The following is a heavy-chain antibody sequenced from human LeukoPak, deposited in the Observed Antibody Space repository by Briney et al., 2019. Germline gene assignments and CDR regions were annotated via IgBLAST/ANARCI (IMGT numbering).Heavy chain of an antibody. V-gene: IGHV4-59*01. CDR2: IYYSGSA. Sequence: SETLSLTCTVSGGSISSYYWSWIRQPPGKGLEWIGYIYYSGSANYNPSLKSRVTISVDTSKNQFSLKLSSVTAADTAVYYCARAPQYIPNWFDPWGQGTLVTVSS. J-gene: IGHJ5*02. CDR3: ARAPQYIPNWFDP. D-gene: IGHD6-6*01. CDR1: GGSISSYY.